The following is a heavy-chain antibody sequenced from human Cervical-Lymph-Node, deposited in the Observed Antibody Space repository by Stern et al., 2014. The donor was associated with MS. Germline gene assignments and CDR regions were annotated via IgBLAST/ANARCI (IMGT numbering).Heavy chain of an antibody. CDR3: ARALQLKSGHNWFDP. CDR2: IWVDGSNA. CDR1: GFTFSNYG. V-gene: IGHV3-33*01. Sequence: VQLVESGGGVVQPGRSQRLSCAASGFTFSNYGMHWARQAPGKGLEWVAFIWVDGSNAYYSASVKGRFTISRDNSKSTLYLQMNSLRAEDTAVYYCARALQLKSGHNWFDPWGQGTLVTVSS. D-gene: IGHD6-13*01. J-gene: IGHJ5*02.